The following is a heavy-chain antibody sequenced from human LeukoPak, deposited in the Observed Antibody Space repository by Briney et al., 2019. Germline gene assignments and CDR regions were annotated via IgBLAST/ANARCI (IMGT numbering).Heavy chain of an antibody. CDR1: GFTVSGNY. J-gene: IGHJ3*02. Sequence: PGGSLRLSCAASGFTVSGNYMSWVRQAPGKGLEWVSVIYSGGSTYYADSVKGRFTISRDNSKNTLYLQMNSLRAEDTAVYYCASEQQLVDHAFDIWGQGTMVTVSS. CDR2: IYSGGST. V-gene: IGHV3-53*01. CDR3: ASEQQLVDHAFDI. D-gene: IGHD6-13*01.